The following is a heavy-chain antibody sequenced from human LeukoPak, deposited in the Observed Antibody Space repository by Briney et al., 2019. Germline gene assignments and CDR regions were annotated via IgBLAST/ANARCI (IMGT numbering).Heavy chain of an antibody. J-gene: IGHJ4*02. V-gene: IGHV5-51*01. D-gene: IGHD1-26*01. CDR2: IFPGDSDS. CDR3: ARRSIVGAYYFDY. CDR1: GYSFTSYW. Sequence: GESLKISCKGSGYSFTSYWIGWVRQMPGKGLEWMGIIFPGDSDSRYSPSFQGQVTISVDKSISTAYLQWNSLKASDTAIYYCARRSIVGAYYFDYWGQGTLVTVSS.